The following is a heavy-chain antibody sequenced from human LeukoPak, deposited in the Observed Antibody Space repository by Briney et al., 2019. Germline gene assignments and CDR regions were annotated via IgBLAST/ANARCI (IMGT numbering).Heavy chain of an antibody. J-gene: IGHJ4*02. CDR1: GGSISTYY. Sequence: SETLSLTCTVSGGSISTYYWSWIRQPPGKGLEWIGYIYNSGSTNYNPSLKSRVTISVDTSKNQFSLKLSSVTAADAAVYYCARVGAAFWSRHFIEFCGQGTLVTVSS. CDR2: IYNSGST. V-gene: IGHV4-59*01. D-gene: IGHD3-3*01. CDR3: ARVGAAFWSRHFIEF.